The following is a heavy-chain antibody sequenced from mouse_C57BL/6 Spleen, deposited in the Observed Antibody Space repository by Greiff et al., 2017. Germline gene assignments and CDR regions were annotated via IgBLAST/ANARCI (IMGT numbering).Heavy chain of an antibody. V-gene: IGHV1-81*01. D-gene: IGHD1-1*01. J-gene: IGHJ1*03. CDR1: GYTFTSYG. CDR2: IYPRSGNT. CDR3: ASSYYGSSHGYFDV. Sequence: VQLQQSGAELARPGASVKLSCKASGYTFTSYGISWVKQRTGQGLEWIGEIYPRSGNTYYNEKFKGKATLTADKSSSTAYMELRSLTSEDSAVYFCASSYYGSSHGYFDVWGTGTTVTVSS.